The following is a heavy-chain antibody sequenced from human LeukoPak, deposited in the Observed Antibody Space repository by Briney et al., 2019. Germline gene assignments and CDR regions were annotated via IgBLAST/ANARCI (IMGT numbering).Heavy chain of an antibody. CDR3: ARVLGYCSGGSCYSAKKYYMDV. Sequence: ASVKVSCKASGYTFTGYYMHWVRQAPGQGLEWMGWINPNSGGTNYAQKFQGRVTMTRDTSIGTAYMELSRLRSDDTAVYYCARVLGYCSGGSCYSAKKYYMDVWGKGTTVTVSS. CDR2: INPNSGGT. CDR1: GYTFTGYY. J-gene: IGHJ6*03. V-gene: IGHV1-2*02. D-gene: IGHD2-15*01.